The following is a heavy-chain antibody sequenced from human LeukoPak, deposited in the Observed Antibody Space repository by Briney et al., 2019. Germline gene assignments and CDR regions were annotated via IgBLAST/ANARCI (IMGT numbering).Heavy chain of an antibody. CDR1: GGSISSGSYY. CDR3: ARSRAYSYYDFWSGSPTLDY. Sequence: SETLSLTSTVSGGSISSGSYYWSWIRQPAGKGLEWVGRIYTSGSTNYNPSLKSRVTISVDTSKNQFSLKLNSVTAADTAMYYCARSRAYSYYDFWSGSPTLDYWGQGTLVTVSS. D-gene: IGHD3-3*01. V-gene: IGHV4-61*02. J-gene: IGHJ4*02. CDR2: IYTSGST.